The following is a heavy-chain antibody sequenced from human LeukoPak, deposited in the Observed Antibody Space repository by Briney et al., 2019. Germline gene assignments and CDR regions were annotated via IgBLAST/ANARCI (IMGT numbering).Heavy chain of an antibody. Sequence: GGFLRLSCAASGFAFSSYAMHWVRQAPGKGLEWVAIIQYDGSDKFYGDSVKGRFTISRDNSNNTLYLQMNNLRAEDTAVYYCARDPKRYCSGGSCYVDSWGQGTLVTVSS. D-gene: IGHD2-15*01. CDR2: IQYDGSDK. CDR3: ARDPKRYCSGGSCYVDS. CDR1: GFAFSSYA. V-gene: IGHV3-30-3*01. J-gene: IGHJ4*02.